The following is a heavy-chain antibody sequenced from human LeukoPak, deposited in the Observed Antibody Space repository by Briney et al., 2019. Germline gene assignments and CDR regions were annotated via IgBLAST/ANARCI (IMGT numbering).Heavy chain of an antibody. V-gene: IGHV4-39*01. D-gene: IGHD6-19*01. CDR2: IYYSGST. Sequence: SETLSLTCTVSGGSISSSSYYWGWIRQPPGKGLEWIGSIYYSGSTYYNPSLKSRVTISVDTSKNQFSLKLSPVTAADTAVYYCAKTTVAAHEAFDYWGQGTLVTVSS. CDR3: AKTTVAAHEAFDY. J-gene: IGHJ4*02. CDR1: GGSISSSSYY.